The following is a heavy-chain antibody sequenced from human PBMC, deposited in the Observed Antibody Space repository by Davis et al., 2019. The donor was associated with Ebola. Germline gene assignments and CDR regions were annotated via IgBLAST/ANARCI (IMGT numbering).Heavy chain of an antibody. D-gene: IGHD6-25*01. V-gene: IGHV3-53*01. CDR3: ARAVQGVAATVPYYYYGMDV. CDR1: GLIVSSTY. Sequence: GESLKISCAASGLIVSSTYMSWVRQAPGKGLEWVSVIYSGGTTYYADSVKGRFTISRDNSKNTLNLQMNSLRAEDTAVYHCARAVQGVAATVPYYYYGMDVWGQGTTVTVSS. J-gene: IGHJ6*02. CDR2: IYSGGTT.